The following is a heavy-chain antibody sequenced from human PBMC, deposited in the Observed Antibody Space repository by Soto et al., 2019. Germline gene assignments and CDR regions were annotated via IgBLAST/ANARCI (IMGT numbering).Heavy chain of an antibody. J-gene: IGHJ6*02. D-gene: IGHD3-16*01. Sequence: QVQLVQSGDEVRKPGSSVKVSCKASGYIFVNYGIAWVRQAPGQGLEWMGWISPYSGNTHYASKVQGRRTMXTXTXXSTAYMDLGSLTSDDTAVYYCAMVDNYVTPPPQDVWGQGTTVTVSS. CDR1: GYIFVNYG. V-gene: IGHV1-18*01. CDR3: AMVDNYVTPPPQDV. CDR2: ISPYSGNT.